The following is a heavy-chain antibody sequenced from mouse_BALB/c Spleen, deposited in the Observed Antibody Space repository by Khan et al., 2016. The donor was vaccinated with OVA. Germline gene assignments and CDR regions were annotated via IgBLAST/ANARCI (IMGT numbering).Heavy chain of an antibody. V-gene: IGHV1S136*01. CDR2: INPYNDGT. CDR1: GYTFTSYV. D-gene: IGHD2-10*01. CDR3: ARSPYYGNPYAMDY. Sequence: VQLKQSGPELVKPGASVKMSCKASGYTFTSYVMHWVKQKPGQGLEWIGYINPYNDGTKYNEKFKGKATLTSDKSSGTSCMELSSLTSEDSAVYFCARSPYYGNPYAMDYWGQGTSVTVSS. J-gene: IGHJ4*01.